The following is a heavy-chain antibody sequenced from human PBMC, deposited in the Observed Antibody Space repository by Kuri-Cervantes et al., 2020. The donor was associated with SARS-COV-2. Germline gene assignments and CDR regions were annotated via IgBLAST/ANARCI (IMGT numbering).Heavy chain of an antibody. Sequence: GSLRLSCAVSGGSISSSNWWSWVRQPPGKGLEWIGEIYHSGSTNYNPSLKSRVTISVDTSKNQFSLKLSSVTAADTAVYYCARTDNSGYSYYFDYWGQGTLVTVSS. D-gene: IGHD3-22*01. J-gene: IGHJ4*02. V-gene: IGHV4-4*02. CDR2: IYHSGST. CDR1: GGSISSSNW. CDR3: ARTDNSGYSYYFDY.